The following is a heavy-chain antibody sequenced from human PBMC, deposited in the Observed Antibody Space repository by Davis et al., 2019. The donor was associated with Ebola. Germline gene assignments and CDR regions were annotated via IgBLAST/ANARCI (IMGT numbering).Heavy chain of an antibody. CDR2: IKQDGSEK. V-gene: IGHV3-7*01. J-gene: IGHJ6*02. CDR1: GFTFSSYW. CDR3: ARSIVVVVAATLYYYYGMDV. Sequence: GGSLRLSCAASGFTFSSYWMSWVRQAPGKGLEWVANIKQDGSEKYYVDSVKGRFTISRDNAKNSLYLQMNSLRAEDTAVYYCARSIVVVVAATLYYYYGMDVWGQGTTVTVSS. D-gene: IGHD2-15*01.